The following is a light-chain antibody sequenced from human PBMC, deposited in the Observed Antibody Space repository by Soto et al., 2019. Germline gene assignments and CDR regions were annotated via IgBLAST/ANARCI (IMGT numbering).Light chain of an antibody. CDR1: SGSIASNY. J-gene: IGLJ3*02. V-gene: IGLV6-57*01. CDR2: EDN. CDR3: QSYDATNQV. Sequence: NFMLTQPHSVSASPGKTVIISRTRSSGSIASNYVQWYQQRPGSSPTTVIYEDNQRPSGVPDRFSGSIDSSSNSASLTISGLETEDEADYYCQSYDATNQVFGGGTKVTVL.